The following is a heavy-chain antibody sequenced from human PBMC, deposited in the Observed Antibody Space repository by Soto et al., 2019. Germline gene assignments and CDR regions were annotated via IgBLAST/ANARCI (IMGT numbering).Heavy chain of an antibody. V-gene: IGHV4-59*01. Sequence: SGTPALTCTVPGGSISRYYSTCVVHRLGKGLEWIGYIYYSGSTNYNPSLKSRVTISVDTSKNQFSLKLSSVTAADTAVYYCARVAAAANTETTFSDYCYCMDVWGKGTTVTVSS. CDR1: GGSISRYY. J-gene: IGHJ6*03. CDR3: ARVAAAANTETTFSDYCYCMDV. CDR2: IYYSGST. D-gene: IGHD6-13*01.